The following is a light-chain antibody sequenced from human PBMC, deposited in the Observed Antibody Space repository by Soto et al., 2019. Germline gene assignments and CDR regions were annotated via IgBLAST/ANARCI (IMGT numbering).Light chain of an antibody. CDR2: AAS. J-gene: IGKJ1*01. CDR1: QGISNY. V-gene: IGKV1-27*01. CDR3: QKYNSAPRT. Sequence: QMSQSLSSVSASVGDRVTITCRASQGISNYLAWYQQKPGKVPKLLIYAASTLQSGVPSRFSGSGSGTDFTLTISSLQPEDVATYYCQKYNSAPRTFGQGTKVDIK.